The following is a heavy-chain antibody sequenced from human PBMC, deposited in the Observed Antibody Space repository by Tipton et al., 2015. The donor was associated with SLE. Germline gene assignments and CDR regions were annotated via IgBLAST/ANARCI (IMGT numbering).Heavy chain of an antibody. J-gene: IGHJ6*04. CDR2: ISYSGST. Sequence: TLSLTCTVSGGSIGTYYWSWIRQPPGKGLEWIGYISYSGSTHYSPSLKSRVTISLDTSKNQFSLRLSSVTAADTAVYYCASLPQGYCSTINCSPRMDVWGKGTTVTVSS. D-gene: IGHD2-2*01. CDR3: ASLPQGYCSTINCSPRMDV. CDR1: GGSIGTYY. V-gene: IGHV4-59*01.